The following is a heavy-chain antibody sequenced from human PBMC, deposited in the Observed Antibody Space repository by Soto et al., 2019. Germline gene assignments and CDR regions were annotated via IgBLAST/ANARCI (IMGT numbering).Heavy chain of an antibody. J-gene: IGHJ4*02. V-gene: IGHV3-48*03. CDR1: GFTFSSYE. Sequence: EVQLVESGGGLVQPGGSLRLSCVASGFTFSSYEMNWVRQAPGKGLEWVSYIGISGNTIYFADSVKGRFTISRDNAKNSLYLQMNSLTAEDTAVYYCVRDLVGAPTFDFWGQGTLVTVSS. CDR3: VRDLVGAPTFDF. CDR2: IGISGNTI. D-gene: IGHD1-26*01.